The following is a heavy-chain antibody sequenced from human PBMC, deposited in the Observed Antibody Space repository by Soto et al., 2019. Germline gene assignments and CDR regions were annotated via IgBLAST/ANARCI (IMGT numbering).Heavy chain of an antibody. J-gene: IGHJ4*02. CDR1: GFTFRSYA. V-gene: IGHV3-30*01. Sequence: PGESLKISCAASGFTFRSYAMHWVRQAPGKGLEWVAVVSYEGTNTHYADSVEGRFTISRDNSKNTLYLQLNSLSADDAAVYYCARDVEGILHMVYSTSRSFDYWGQGTRVTVSS. CDR2: VSYEGTNT. CDR3: ARDVEGILHMVYSTSRSFDY. D-gene: IGHD2-8*01.